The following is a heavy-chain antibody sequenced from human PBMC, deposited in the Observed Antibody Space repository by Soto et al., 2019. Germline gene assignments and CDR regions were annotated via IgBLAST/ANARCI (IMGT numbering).Heavy chain of an antibody. V-gene: IGHV4-59*01. J-gene: IGHJ4*02. CDR2: VYYTGST. D-gene: IGHD3-22*01. Sequence: SETLSLTCTVSGDSISTFYWGWMRQSPGKELEWIGYVYYTGSTNYNPSLKSRVTISVDRSKNQFSLKLTSANAADTAVYYCARGRTVRNYAEGSSEYFYFFDYWGQGTQVTVSS. CDR1: GDSISTFY. CDR3: ARGRTVRNYAEGSSEYFYFFDY.